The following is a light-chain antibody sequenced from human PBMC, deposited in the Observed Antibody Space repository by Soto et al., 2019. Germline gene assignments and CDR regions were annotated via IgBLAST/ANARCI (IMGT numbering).Light chain of an antibody. J-gene: IGLJ1*01. CDR2: EVS. CDR1: SSDIGDYDY. Sequence: QSALTQPASLSGSPVQTITISCTGSSSDIGDYDYVSWYQQHPGKAPKVVISEVSNRPSGVSNRFSGSKSGNTASRTISGLQAEDEADYYCNSYATGNTRVFGTGTKVAVL. V-gene: IGLV2-14*01. CDR3: NSYATGNTRV.